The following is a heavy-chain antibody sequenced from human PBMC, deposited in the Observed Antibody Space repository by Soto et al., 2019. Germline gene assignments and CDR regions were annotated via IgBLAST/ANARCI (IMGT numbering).Heavy chain of an antibody. D-gene: IGHD3-16*02. CDR3: VLGVLAILAYDY. Sequence: ASVKVSCKASGYTCTGYYMHWVRQAPGQGLEWMGWINPNSGGTNYAQKFQGRVTMTRDTSIRTAYMELSRLRSDDTAVYYCVLGVLAILAYDYWGQGTLVTVSS. J-gene: IGHJ4*02. V-gene: IGHV1-2*02. CDR2: INPNSGGT. CDR1: GYTCTGYY.